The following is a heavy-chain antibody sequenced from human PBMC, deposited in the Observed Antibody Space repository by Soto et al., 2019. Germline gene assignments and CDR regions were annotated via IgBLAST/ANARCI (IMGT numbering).Heavy chain of an antibody. CDR2: INAGNGNT. Sequence: ASVKVSCKASGYTFTSYAMHWVRQAPGQRLEWMGWINAGNGNTKYSQKFQGRVTITRDTSASTAYMELSSLRSEDTAVYYCARRLLSGYSSGWYNYFDYWGQGTLVTVSS. J-gene: IGHJ4*02. CDR1: GYTFTSYA. V-gene: IGHV1-3*01. CDR3: ARRLLSGYSSGWYNYFDY. D-gene: IGHD6-19*01.